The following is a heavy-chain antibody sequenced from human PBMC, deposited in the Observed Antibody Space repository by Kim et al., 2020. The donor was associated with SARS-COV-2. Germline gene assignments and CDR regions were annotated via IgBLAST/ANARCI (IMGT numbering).Heavy chain of an antibody. D-gene: IGHD3-3*01. J-gene: IGHJ6*03. CDR1: GGSFSGYY. CDR2: INHSGST. V-gene: IGHV4-34*01. Sequence: SETLSLTCAVYGGSFSGYYWSWIRQPPGKGLEWIGEINHSGSTNYNPSLKSRVTISVDTSKNQFSLKLSSVTAADTAVYYCARGYRGITIFGVVTKGYYSYMDAWGKGTPVTVSS. CDR3: ARGYRGITIFGVVTKGYYSYMDA.